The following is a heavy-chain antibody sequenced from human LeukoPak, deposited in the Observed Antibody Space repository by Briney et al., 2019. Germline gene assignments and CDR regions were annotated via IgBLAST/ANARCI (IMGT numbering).Heavy chain of an antibody. CDR3: ARVRVVPAAIGGWDY. CDR1: GFTFSSYS. V-gene: IGHV3-21*01. D-gene: IGHD2-2*02. Sequence: PGGSLRLSCAASGFTFSSYSMNWVRQAPGKGLEWVSSISSSSSYIYYADSVKGRFTISRDNAKNSLYLQMNSLRAEDAAVYYCARVRVVPAAIGGWDYWGQGTLVTVSS. CDR2: ISSSSSYI. J-gene: IGHJ4*02.